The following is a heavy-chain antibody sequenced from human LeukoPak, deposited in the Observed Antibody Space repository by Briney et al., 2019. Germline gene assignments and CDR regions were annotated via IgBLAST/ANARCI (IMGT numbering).Heavy chain of an antibody. V-gene: IGHV4-4*07. J-gene: IGHJ3*02. CDR3: ARDGPITMVRGFGNFAFDI. D-gene: IGHD3-10*01. CDR2: IYTSGST. CDR1: GGSISRYY. Sequence: SETLSLTCTVSGGSISRYYWSWIRQPAGKGLEWIGRIYTSGSTNYNPSLKSRVTMSVDTSKNQFSLKLSSVTAADTAVYYCARDGPITMVRGFGNFAFDIWGQGTMVTVSS.